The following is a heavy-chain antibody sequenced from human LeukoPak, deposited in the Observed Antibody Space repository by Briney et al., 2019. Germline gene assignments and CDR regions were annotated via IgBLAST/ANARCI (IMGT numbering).Heavy chain of an antibody. Sequence: ASVKVSCKASGYTFTGYYMHWVRQAPGQGLEWMGWINPNSGGTNYAQKFQGRVTMTRDTSISTAYMELSRLRSDDTAVYYCARVGGYDILTGYLDYWGQGTLVTVSS. J-gene: IGHJ4*02. V-gene: IGHV1-2*02. CDR2: INPNSGGT. D-gene: IGHD3-9*01. CDR3: ARVGGYDILTGYLDY. CDR1: GYTFTGYY.